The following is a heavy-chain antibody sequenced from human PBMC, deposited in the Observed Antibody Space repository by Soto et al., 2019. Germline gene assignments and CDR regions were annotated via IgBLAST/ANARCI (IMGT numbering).Heavy chain of an antibody. CDR1: GFTFSSYA. J-gene: IGHJ4*02. CDR3: AKASQDYYGSGSYLVFPQTIDY. Sequence: GGSLRLSCAASGFTFSSYAMSWVRQAPGKGLEWVSASSGSGGSTYYADSVKGRFTLSRDNSKNTLYLQMNSLRAEDTAVYYCAKASQDYYGSGSYLVFPQTIDYWGQGTLVTVSS. CDR2: SSGSGGST. D-gene: IGHD3-10*01. V-gene: IGHV3-23*01.